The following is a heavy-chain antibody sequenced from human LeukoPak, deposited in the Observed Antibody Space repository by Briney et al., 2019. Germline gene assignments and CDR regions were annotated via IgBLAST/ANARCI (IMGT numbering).Heavy chain of an antibody. Sequence: GGSLRLSCAASGFTVSSNYMSWVRQAPGKGLEWVSVIYSGGSTYYADSVKGRFTISRDNAKNLLYLQMNSLRAEDTAVYYCGRFGDEAAVDYWGQGTLVTVSS. V-gene: IGHV3-66*01. CDR3: GRFGDEAAVDY. D-gene: IGHD3-10*01. CDR2: IYSGGST. J-gene: IGHJ4*02. CDR1: GFTVSSNY.